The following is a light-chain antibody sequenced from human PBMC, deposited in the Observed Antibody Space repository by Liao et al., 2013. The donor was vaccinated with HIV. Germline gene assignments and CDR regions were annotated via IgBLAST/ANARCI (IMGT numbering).Light chain of an antibody. CDR2: KDI. CDR3: YSAADNNVGV. V-gene: IGLV3-27*01. Sequence: SYELTQPASVSVSPGQTARITCSRDVLAKKYVRWFQQKPGQAPVLVIYKDIERPAGIPERFSGSTSGTTVTLTIGGAQIEDEADYYCYSAADNNVGVFGGGTKLTV. J-gene: IGLJ2*01. CDR1: VLAKKY.